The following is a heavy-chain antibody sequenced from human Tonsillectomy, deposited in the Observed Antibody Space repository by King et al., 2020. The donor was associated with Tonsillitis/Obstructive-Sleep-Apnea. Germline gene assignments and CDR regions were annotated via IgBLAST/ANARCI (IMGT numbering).Heavy chain of an antibody. Sequence: QVQLQQWGARLLKSSETLSLTCAVYGGSFSGYYWSWIRKPPGKGLDWIGEINYSGSTNYNPSLKSRVIMSVDTSKSQFSLGLNSVTAADTAIYYCARGRGDMGPSSSYYYYYMDVWGKGTTVTVSS. V-gene: IGHV4-34*01. J-gene: IGHJ6*03. CDR3: ARGRGDMGPSSSYYYYYMDV. D-gene: IGHD2-15*01. CDR2: INYSGST. CDR1: GGSFSGYY.